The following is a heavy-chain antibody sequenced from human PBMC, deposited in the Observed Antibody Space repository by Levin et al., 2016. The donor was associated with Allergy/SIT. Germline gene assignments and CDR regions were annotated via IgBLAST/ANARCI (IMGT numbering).Heavy chain of an antibody. CDR2: ISGSGGST. D-gene: IGHD4-17*01. J-gene: IGHJ6*02. V-gene: IGHV3-23*01. Sequence: VRQAPGKGLEWVSAISGSGGSTYYADSVKGRFTISRDNSKNTLYLQMNSLRAEDTAVYYCAKGATVSARLIGMDVWGQGTTVTVSS. CDR3: AKGATVSARLIGMDV.